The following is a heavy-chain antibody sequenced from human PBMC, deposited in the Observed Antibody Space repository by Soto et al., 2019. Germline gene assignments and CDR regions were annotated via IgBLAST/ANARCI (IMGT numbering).Heavy chain of an antibody. CDR3: ARERTVTTLGHGAGFFYYYGMDV. V-gene: IGHV1-46*03. Sequence: QVQLVQSGAEVKKPGASVKVSCKASGYTFTSYYMHWVRQAPGQGLEWMGIINPSGGSTSYAQKLQGRGTMTXDXSXSXXYMELSSLRSEATAVYYCARERTVTTLGHGAGFFYYYGMDVWGQGTTVTVSS. CDR1: GYTFTSYY. D-gene: IGHD4-17*01. J-gene: IGHJ6*02. CDR2: INPSGGST.